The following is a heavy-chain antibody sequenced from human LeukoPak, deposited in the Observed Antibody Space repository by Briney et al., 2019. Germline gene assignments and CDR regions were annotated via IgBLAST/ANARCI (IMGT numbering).Heavy chain of an antibody. D-gene: IGHD2-15*01. V-gene: IGHV3-23*01. J-gene: IGHJ4*02. CDR1: GFTFSSYA. Sequence: GGSLRLSCAASGFTFSSYAMSWVRQAPGKGLKWVSAISGSGDSTYYADSVKGRFTISRDNSKNTLFLQMNTLRAEDTAVYYCAKGVVVVAAKYYFDYWGQGTLVTVSS. CDR3: AKGVVVVAAKYYFDY. CDR2: ISGSGDST.